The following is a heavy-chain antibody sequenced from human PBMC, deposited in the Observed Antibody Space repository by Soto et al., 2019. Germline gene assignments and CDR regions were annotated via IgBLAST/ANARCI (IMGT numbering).Heavy chain of an antibody. CDR2: MNPKSGNT. D-gene: IGHD6-13*01. V-gene: IGHV1-8*01. J-gene: IGHJ6*02. CDR3: ARVLASSSWYSAVYYYGMDV. Sequence: QVQLVQSGAEVKKPGASVKVSCKASGYTFTSYDINWVRQATGQGLEWMGWMNPKSGNTGYAQKFQGRVTMTRNTSISTAYMELSSLRSEDTAVYYCARVLASSSWYSAVYYYGMDVWGQGTTVTVSS. CDR1: GYTFTSYD.